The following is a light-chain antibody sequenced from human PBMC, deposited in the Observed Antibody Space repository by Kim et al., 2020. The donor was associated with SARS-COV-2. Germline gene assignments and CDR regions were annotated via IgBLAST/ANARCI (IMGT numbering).Light chain of an antibody. CDR3: QVWDSSTAGV. CDR2: KES. J-gene: IGLJ3*02. Sequence: VALGEKTGSTSGGNDKGSNNVDWCQQKPGGAPVVVIYKESSRRSGVPERFSGANTGNTAALMISRAKAGNEADYYCQVWDSSTAGVFGGGTQLTVL. CDR1: DKGSNN. V-gene: IGLV3-9*01.